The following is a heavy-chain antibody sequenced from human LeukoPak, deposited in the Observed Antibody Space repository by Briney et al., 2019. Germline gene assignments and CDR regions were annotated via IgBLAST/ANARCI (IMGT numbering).Heavy chain of an antibody. Sequence: PGGSLRLSCAASGFTFSNAWMSGVRQAPGKGLEWVGRIKSKTDGGTTDYAAPVKGRFTISRDDSKNTLYLQMNSLKTEDTAVYYCTTALRYFDWLSIDYWGQGTLVTVSS. J-gene: IGHJ4*02. CDR3: TTALRYFDWLSIDY. V-gene: IGHV3-15*01. CDR2: IKSKTDGGTT. CDR1: GFTFSNAW. D-gene: IGHD3-9*01.